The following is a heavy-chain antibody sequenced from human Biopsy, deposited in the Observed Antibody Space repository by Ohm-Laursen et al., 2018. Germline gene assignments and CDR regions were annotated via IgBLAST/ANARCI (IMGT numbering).Heavy chain of an antibody. D-gene: IGHD2/OR15-2a*01. V-gene: IGHV3-21*04. CDR3: ARGSFAPDF. J-gene: IGHJ4*02. CDR1: GFDFSDYS. Sequence: SLRLSCAASGFDFSDYSMSWVRQAPGKGLEWVSSVTTTSSYIYYADSVKGRFTISRDNAKNSLYLQMNSLRAEDTAVYYCARGSFAPDFWGQGTLVTVSS. CDR2: VTTTSSYI.